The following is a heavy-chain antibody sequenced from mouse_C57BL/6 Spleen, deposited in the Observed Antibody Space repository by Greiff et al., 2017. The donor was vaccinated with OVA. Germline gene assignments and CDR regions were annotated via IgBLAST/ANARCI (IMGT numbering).Heavy chain of an antibody. V-gene: IGHV1-61*01. CDR1: GYTFTSYW. D-gene: IGHD4-1*01. J-gene: IGHJ2*01. Sequence: QVQLQQPGAELVRPGSSVKLSCKASGYTFTSYWMDWVKQRPGQGLEWIGNIYLSDSETHYNQKFKDKATLTVDKSSSTAYMQLSSLTSEDSAVYYCARGTGPYYFDYWGQGTTLTVSS. CDR3: ARGTGPYYFDY. CDR2: IYLSDSET.